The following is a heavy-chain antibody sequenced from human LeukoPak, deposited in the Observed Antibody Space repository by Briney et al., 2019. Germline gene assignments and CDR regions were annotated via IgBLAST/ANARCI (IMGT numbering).Heavy chain of an antibody. V-gene: IGHV3-21*01. Sequence: GGSLRLSCAASGFTFSSYSMNWVRQAPGKGLEWVSSISSSSSYIYYADSVKGRFTISRDNAKNSLYLQMNSLRAEDTAVYYCARNSGYYYRAFDIWGQGTMVTVSS. J-gene: IGHJ3*02. CDR1: GFTFSSYS. D-gene: IGHD3-22*01. CDR3: ARNSGYYYRAFDI. CDR2: ISSSSSYI.